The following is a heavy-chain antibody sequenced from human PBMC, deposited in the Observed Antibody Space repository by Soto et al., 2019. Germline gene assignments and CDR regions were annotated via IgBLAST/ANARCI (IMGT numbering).Heavy chain of an antibody. CDR3: ARDPPSYCTRSSCYPYFDS. CDR2: IIPILGIE. CDR1: GGTFSSHS. D-gene: IGHD2-15*01. J-gene: IGHJ4*02. Sequence: ASVKVSCKASGGTFSSHSISWVRQAPGQGLEWMGRIIPILGIENYAQKFQGRVTITADTSTSTAYMEVSSLRSEDTAVYYCARDPPSYCTRSSCYPYFDSWGQGTLVTVSS. V-gene: IGHV1-69*04.